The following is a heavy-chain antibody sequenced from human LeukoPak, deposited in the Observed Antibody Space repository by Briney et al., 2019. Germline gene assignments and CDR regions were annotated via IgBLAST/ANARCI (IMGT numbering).Heavy chain of an antibody. J-gene: IGHJ3*01. CDR3: VKRLTLGDLTIKGAFAL. CDR1: GFTVSSNY. CDR2: IYNDGGT. Sequence: GGSLRLSCAASGFTVSSNYMSWVRQGPGKGLEWVALIYNDGGTHYTDSVKGRFTISRDTSRNTLFLQMNSLRVEDSAMYYCVKRLTLGDLTIKGAFALWGQGTMVTVAS. V-gene: IGHV3-53*01. D-gene: IGHD3-16*01.